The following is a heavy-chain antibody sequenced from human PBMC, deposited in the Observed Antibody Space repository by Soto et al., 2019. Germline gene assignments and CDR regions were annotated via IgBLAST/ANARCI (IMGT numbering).Heavy chain of an antibody. V-gene: IGHV6-1*01. J-gene: IGHJ3*02. D-gene: IGHD6-13*01. Sequence: SQTLSLTCVISGDSVSSNSAAWNWIRQSPSRGLEWLGRTYYRSKWYNDYAVSVKSRITINPDTSKNQFSLQLNSVTPEDTAVYYSARKYSTSWADAFDIWGQGTMVTVSS. CDR3: ARKYSTSWADAFDI. CDR1: GDSVSSNSAA. CDR2: TYYRSKWYN.